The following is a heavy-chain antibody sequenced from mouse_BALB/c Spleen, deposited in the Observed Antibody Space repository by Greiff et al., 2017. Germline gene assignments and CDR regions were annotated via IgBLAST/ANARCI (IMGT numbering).Heavy chain of an antibody. CDR2: IRLKSNNYAT. V-gene: IGHV6-6*02. D-gene: IGHD1-2*01. J-gene: IGHJ2*01. CDR3: TRDYGSYFDY. Sequence: EVKVEESGGGLVQPGGSMKLSCVASGFTFSNYWMNWVRQSPEKGLEWVAEIRLKSNNYATHYAESVKGRFTISRDDYKSSVYLQMNNLRAEDTGIYYCTRDYGSYFDYWGQGTTLTVSS. CDR1: GFTFSNYW.